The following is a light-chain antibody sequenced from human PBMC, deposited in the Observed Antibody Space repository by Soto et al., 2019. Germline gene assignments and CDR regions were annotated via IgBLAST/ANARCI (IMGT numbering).Light chain of an antibody. CDR2: AVN. CDR3: CSYAGSYTWV. CDR1: SSDVGDYNY. J-gene: IGLJ3*02. Sequence: QSALTQPRSVSGSPGQSVTISCTGTSSDVGDYNYVSWYQQHPGKAPKLLIYAVNMRPSGVPDRFSGSKSGNTASLTISGVQAEDEDDYSCCSYAGSYTWVFGGGTQLTVL. V-gene: IGLV2-11*01.